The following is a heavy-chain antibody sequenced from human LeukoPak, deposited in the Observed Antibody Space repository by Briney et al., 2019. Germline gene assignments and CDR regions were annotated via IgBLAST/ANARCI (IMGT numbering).Heavy chain of an antibody. CDR1: GFTFSSSA. J-gene: IGHJ4*02. CDR2: IGGSGAGT. Sequence: QPGGSLRLSCAASGFTFSSSAMSWVRQAPGKGLEWVSGIGGSGAGTYYAVSVKGRFAISRDNSKNTLYLQMNSLRAEDTAVYYCARDYYDSSGYLYYFDYWGQGTLVTVSS. D-gene: IGHD3-22*01. V-gene: IGHV3-23*01. CDR3: ARDYYDSSGYLYYFDY.